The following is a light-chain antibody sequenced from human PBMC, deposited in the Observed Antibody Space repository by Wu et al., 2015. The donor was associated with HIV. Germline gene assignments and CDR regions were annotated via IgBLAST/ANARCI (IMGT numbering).Light chain of an antibody. V-gene: IGKV1-NL1*01. CDR2: AAS. Sequence: DIQMTQSPSSLSASVGDGVTITCRASQGISNYLAWYQQKPGKAPKLLLYAASRLESGVPSRFSGSGSGTDYSLIISSLQPEDSATYHCQQYYSNPWTFGQGTKVEIK. CDR3: QQYYSNPWT. J-gene: IGKJ1*01. CDR1: QGISNY.